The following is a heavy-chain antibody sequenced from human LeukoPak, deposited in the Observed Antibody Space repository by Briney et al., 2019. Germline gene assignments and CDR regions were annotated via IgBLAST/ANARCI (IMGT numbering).Heavy chain of an antibody. J-gene: IGHJ5*02. D-gene: IGHD2-15*01. CDR3: ARDRSCSGGSCYSLFNWFDP. V-gene: IGHV1-69*04. CDR1: GGTFSSYG. Sequence: GASVKVSCKASGGTFSSYGISWVRQAPGQGLEWMGRIIPILGIANYAQKFQGRVTITADKSTSTAYMQLSSLRSEDTAVYYCARDRSCSGGSCYSLFNWFDPWGQGTLVTVSS. CDR2: IIPILGIA.